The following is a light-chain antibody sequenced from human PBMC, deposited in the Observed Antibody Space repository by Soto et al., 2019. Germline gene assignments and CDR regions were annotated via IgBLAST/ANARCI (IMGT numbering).Light chain of an antibody. CDR3: LQYNTYPLT. Sequence: DIQMTQSPSSLSASVGDSVTITCRASQGIRHDLGWYHQKPGKAPKRLIYSASSLESGVPSRFSGSGSGTEFSLTISSLQPEDFATYYFLQYNTYPLTFGQGTKVDIK. V-gene: IGKV1-17*01. CDR2: SAS. CDR1: QGIRHD. J-gene: IGKJ1*01.